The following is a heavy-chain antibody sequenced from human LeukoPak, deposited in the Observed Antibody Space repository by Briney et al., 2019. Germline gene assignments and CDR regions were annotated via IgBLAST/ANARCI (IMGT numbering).Heavy chain of an antibody. V-gene: IGHV1-69*01. Sequence: ANYAQKFQGRVTITADESTSTAYMELSSLRSEDTAVYYCARGVYCSGGSCYSKGKAWFDPWGQGTLVTVSS. CDR3: ARGVYCSGGSCYSKGKAWFDP. D-gene: IGHD2-15*01. J-gene: IGHJ5*02. CDR2: A.